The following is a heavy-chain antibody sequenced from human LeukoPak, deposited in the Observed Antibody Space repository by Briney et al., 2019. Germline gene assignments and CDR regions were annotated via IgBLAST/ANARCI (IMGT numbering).Heavy chain of an antibody. D-gene: IGHD1-26*01. J-gene: IGHJ4*02. CDR2: ISSDGSFT. CDR3: ARAIGGNDY. CDR1: GFTFSSYW. V-gene: IGHV3-74*01. Sequence: GGSLRLSRAASGFTFSSYWMHWVRQAPGKGLVWVSRISSDGSFTNYADSVKGRFTISRDNAKNMLYLQTNSLRAEDTAVYYCARAIGGNDYWGQGTLLTVSS.